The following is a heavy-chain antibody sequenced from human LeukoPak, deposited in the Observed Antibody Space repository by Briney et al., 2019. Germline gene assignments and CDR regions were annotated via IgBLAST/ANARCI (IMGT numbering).Heavy chain of an antibody. V-gene: IGHV4-34*01. CDR2: INHSGST. CDR1: GESFSGYY. J-gene: IGHJ3*02. Sequence: SETLSLTCAVYGESFSGYYWTCIRQPPGKGLEWIGEINHSGSTNYSPSLKSRVTISVDTSKNQFSLKLNSVTAADTAVYYCARDRGYLDGFDIWGQGTMVTVSS. D-gene: IGHD3-10*01. CDR3: ARDRGYLDGFDI.